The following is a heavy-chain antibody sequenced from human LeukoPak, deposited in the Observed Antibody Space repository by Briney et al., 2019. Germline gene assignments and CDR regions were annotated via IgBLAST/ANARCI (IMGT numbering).Heavy chain of an antibody. CDR1: GYTFTGYY. V-gene: IGHV1-2*02. D-gene: IGHD3-22*01. J-gene: IGHJ5*02. CDR3: ARSMYYYDSSGYSAFDP. CDR2: INPNSGGT. Sequence: GASVKVSCKASGYTFTGYYMLWVRQAPGQGLEWMGWINPNSGGTNYAQKFQGRVTMTRDTSISTAYVELSRLRSDGTAVYYCARSMYYYDSSGYSAFDPWGQGTLVTVSS.